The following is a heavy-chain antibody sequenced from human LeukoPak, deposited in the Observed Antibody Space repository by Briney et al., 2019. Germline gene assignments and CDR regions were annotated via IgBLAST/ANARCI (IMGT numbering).Heavy chain of an antibody. CDR3: ARAFDSSGYSPAFG. CDR2: INWNGGST. J-gene: IGHJ4*02. CDR1: GFFFDDYG. D-gene: IGHD3-22*01. V-gene: IGHV3-20*04. Sequence: GGSLRLSCAASGFFFDDYGMSWVRQAPGKGLEWVSGINWNGGSTGYADSVKGRFTISRDNAKNSLYLQMNSLRAEDTALYYCARAFDSSGYSPAFGWGQGTLVTVSS.